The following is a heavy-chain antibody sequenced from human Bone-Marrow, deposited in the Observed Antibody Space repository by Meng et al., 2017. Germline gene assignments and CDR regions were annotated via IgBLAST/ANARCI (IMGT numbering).Heavy chain of an antibody. V-gene: IGHV1-18*01. Sequence: HVQVVQAGAGVKEPGASAKVSCKASGYTFTTYGLSWVRQAPGLGLEGMGWISAYNANTKYEQKIQGRVTMTIDASTRTVYMELRNLRSDDTAVYYCVSERGGGSFDYWGQGTLVTVSS. CDR3: VSERGGGSFDY. CDR1: GYTFTTYG. D-gene: IGHD4-23*01. CDR2: ISAYNANT. J-gene: IGHJ4*02.